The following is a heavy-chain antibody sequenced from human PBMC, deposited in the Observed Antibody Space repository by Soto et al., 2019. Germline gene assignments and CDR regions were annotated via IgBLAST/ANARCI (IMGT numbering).Heavy chain of an antibody. D-gene: IGHD6-13*01. CDR3: ARGAPVAAGGPYDN. CDR1: GFTFSSYG. CDR2: IWFDGSNQ. J-gene: IGHJ4*02. V-gene: IGHV3-33*01. Sequence: GGSLRLSCAASGFTFSSYGMHWVRQAPGKGLEWVAVIWFDGSNQYYGDSVKGRFAISRDNFKNTLYLQMDSLRAEDTAVYYCARGAPVAAGGPYDNWGQGTLVTVSS.